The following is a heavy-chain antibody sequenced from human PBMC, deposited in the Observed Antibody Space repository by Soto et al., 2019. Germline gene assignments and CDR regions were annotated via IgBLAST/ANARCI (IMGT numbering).Heavy chain of an antibody. Sequence: GESLKISCKGVGYKFGSAWIGWVRQMPGKGLEWMGVIKPGTSDIRYSPSCRGHVTISADEAVSTAYLQWSSLKASDTAMYYCARQLSHICDSWGQGTLVTVSS. CDR1: GYKFGSAW. CDR2: IKPGTSDI. J-gene: IGHJ4*02. CDR3: ARQLSHICDS. V-gene: IGHV5-51*01. D-gene: IGHD3-3*02.